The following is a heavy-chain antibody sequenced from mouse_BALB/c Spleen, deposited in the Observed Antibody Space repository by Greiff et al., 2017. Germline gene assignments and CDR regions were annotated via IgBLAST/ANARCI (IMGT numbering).Heavy chain of an antibody. CDR2: ISDGGSYT. Sequence: EVMLVESGGGLVKPGGSLKLSCAASGFTFSDYYMYWVRQTPEKRLEWVATISDGGSYTYYPDSVKGRFTISRDNAKNNLYLQMSSLKSEDTAMYYCARGGDSGFAMDYWGQGTSVTVSS. V-gene: IGHV5-4*02. J-gene: IGHJ4*01. CDR3: ARGGDSGFAMDY. CDR1: GFTFSDYY.